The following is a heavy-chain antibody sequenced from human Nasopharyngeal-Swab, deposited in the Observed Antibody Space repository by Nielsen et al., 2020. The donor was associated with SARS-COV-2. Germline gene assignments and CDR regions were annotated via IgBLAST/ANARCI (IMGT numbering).Heavy chain of an antibody. CDR1: GLTLSSSV. Sequence: GGSLRLSCAASGLTLSSSVKHWAPQAPGKGLEWVPFMSYDTSNTSYGDSVKGRFTVSGDKPKNTLFLQVNCLRAEDTAVYYCARAREKVGATNYWGQGTLVTVSS. J-gene: IGHJ4*02. V-gene: IGHV3-30*04. CDR3: ARAREKVGATNY. D-gene: IGHD1-26*01. CDR2: MSYDTSNT.